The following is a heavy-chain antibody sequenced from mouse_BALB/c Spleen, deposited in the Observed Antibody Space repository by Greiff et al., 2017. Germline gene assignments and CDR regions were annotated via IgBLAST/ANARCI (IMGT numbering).Heavy chain of an antibody. Sequence: VMLVESGPSLLAPSQSLSITCTVSGFSLTGYGVNWVRQPPGKGLEWLGMIWGDGSTDYNSALKSRLSISKDNSKSQVFLKMNSLQTDDTARYYCARDYYGSSYNAMDYWGQGTSVTVSS. CDR2: IWGDGST. J-gene: IGHJ4*01. CDR1: GFSLTGYG. V-gene: IGHV2-6-7*01. D-gene: IGHD1-1*01. CDR3: ARDYYGSSYNAMDY.